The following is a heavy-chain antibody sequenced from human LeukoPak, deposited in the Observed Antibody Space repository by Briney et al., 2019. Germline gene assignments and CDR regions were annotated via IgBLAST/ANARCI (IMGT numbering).Heavy chain of an antibody. J-gene: IGHJ4*02. Sequence: GGSLRLSCAASGFTFSRYSMNWVRQAPGKGLEWVSSISSSSSYIYYADSVKGRFTISRDNAKNSLYLQMNSLRAEDTAVYYCARGTRLGELSLYTYWGQGTLVTVSS. V-gene: IGHV3-21*01. CDR2: ISSSSSYI. D-gene: IGHD3-16*02. CDR1: GFTFSRYS. CDR3: ARGTRLGELSLYTY.